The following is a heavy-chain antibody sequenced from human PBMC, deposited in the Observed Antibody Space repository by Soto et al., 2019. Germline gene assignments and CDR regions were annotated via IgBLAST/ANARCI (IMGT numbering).Heavy chain of an antibody. CDR1: GGSISSSSYY. V-gene: IGHV4-39*01. D-gene: IGHD6-13*01. J-gene: IGHJ6*02. Sequence: SETLSLTCTASGGSISSSSYYWGWIRQPPGKGLEWIGSIYYSGSTYYNPSLKSRVTISVDTSKNQFSLKLSSVTAADTAVYYCARPYSSHPTYYYYGMDVWGQGTTVTVSS. CDR2: IYYSGST. CDR3: ARPYSSHPTYYYYGMDV.